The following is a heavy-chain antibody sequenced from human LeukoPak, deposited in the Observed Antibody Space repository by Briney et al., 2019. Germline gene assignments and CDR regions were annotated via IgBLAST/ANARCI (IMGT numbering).Heavy chain of an antibody. CDR1: AFTFSSNS. D-gene: IGHD2-15*01. J-gene: IGHJ5*02. V-gene: IGHV3-21*01. Sequence: AGSLRLSCAASAFTFSSNSMKWDRQAHGKGLEWVSSIISSSSYIYYADSVKGRFTISRDNAKNSLYLQRNSLRAEDTAVYYCALPAHGSCYFVRWGQGTLVTVSS. CDR2: IISSSSYI. CDR3: ALPAHGSCYFVR.